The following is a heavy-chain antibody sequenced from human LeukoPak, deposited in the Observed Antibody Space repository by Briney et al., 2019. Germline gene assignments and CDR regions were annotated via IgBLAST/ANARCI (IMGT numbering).Heavy chain of an antibody. CDR1: GGSISSYY. CDR2: IYYSGST. J-gene: IGHJ5*02. D-gene: IGHD3-10*01. V-gene: IGHV4-59*08. CDR3: ARQELQDLYNWFDP. Sequence: SETLSLTCTVSGGSISSYYWSWIRQPPGKGLEWIGYIYYSGSTNYNPSLKSRVTISVDTSKNQFSLKLSSVTAADTAVYYCARQELQDLYNWFDPWGQGTLVTVSS.